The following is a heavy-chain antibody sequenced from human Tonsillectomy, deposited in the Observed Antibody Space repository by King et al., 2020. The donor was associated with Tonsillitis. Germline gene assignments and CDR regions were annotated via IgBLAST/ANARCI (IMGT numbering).Heavy chain of an antibody. CDR3: ARGAPYYDFSYYYGMDV. CDR2: LNPNRGNT. CDR1: GYTFTSYD. Sequence: QLVQSGAEVKKPGASVKVSCKASGYTFTSYDINWVRQATGQGLEWIGWLNPNRGNTSYAQKFQGRVTMTRNTSISTAYMELSSLRSEDTAVYYCARGAPYYDFSYYYGMDVWGQGTTVTVSS. D-gene: IGHD3-3*01. J-gene: IGHJ6*02. V-gene: IGHV1-8*01.